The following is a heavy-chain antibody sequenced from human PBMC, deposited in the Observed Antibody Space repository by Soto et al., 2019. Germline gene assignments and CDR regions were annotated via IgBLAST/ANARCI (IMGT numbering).Heavy chain of an antibody. Sequence: RGCLRLSFAASGFTVRGYGMHWVRQAPGKGLEWVAVIWYNGSNKYSADSVNARFTISRDNSKNTLYLQMNSLRAEDTAVYYCARDNFSSSSWSIYYYYGMNVWGQGTTVTVSS. CDR2: IWYNGSNK. J-gene: IGHJ6*02. CDR1: GFTVRGYG. CDR3: ARDNFSSSSWSIYYYYGMNV. V-gene: IGHV3-33*01. D-gene: IGHD6-13*01.